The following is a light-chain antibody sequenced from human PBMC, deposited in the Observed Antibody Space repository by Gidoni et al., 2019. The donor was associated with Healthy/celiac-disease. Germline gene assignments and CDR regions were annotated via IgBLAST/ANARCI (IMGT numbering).Light chain of an antibody. V-gene: IGKV2-28*01. CDR3: MQALQTPRT. CDR2: LGS. J-gene: IGKJ1*01. Sequence: EIVMTQSSLSLPVTPGDPASISCRSSQSLLYSNGYNYLDWYLQKPGQAPQLLIYLGSNRAAGVPDRFSGSGSGTDFTLKISRVEAEDVGVYYCMQALQTPRTFGQGTKVEIK. CDR1: QSLLYSNGYNY.